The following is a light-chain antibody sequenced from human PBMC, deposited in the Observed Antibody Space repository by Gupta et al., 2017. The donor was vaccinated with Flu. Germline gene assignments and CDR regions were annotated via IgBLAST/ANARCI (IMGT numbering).Light chain of an antibody. CDR2: EVS. CDR1: SSDVGTFNY. J-gene: IGLJ2*01. CDR3: SSYTTDSALVV. V-gene: IGLV2-14*01. Sequence: QSALTQPASVSGSPGQSITISCTGSSSDVGTFNYVSWYQQRPGKVPKLVIYEVSRRPSGVSSRFSGSKSGNTASLSISGLQPEDEADFYCSSYTTDSALVVFGGGTKLTVL.